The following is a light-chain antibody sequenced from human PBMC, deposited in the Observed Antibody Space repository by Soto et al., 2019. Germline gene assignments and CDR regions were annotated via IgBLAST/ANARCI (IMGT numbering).Light chain of an antibody. CDR2: EVR. CDR3: TSYTRSNTML. J-gene: IGLJ2*01. CDR1: DSDVAGYNY. V-gene: IGLV2-14*01. Sequence: QSVLTQPASVSGSPGQSITISCTGTDSDVAGYNYVSWYQHLPGKDPKLIIYEVRHRPSGVSNRFSASKSGYTASLTISGLQPDDEGDYYCTSYTRSNTMLFGGGTKVTVL.